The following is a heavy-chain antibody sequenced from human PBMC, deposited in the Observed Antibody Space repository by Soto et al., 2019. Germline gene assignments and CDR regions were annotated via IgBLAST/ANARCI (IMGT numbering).Heavy chain of an antibody. CDR2: ISSSGSTI. CDR3: ARTYYYDSSGYFPRTEYFQH. Sequence: GVSLRLSCAASGFTFSDYYMSWIRQAPGKGLEWVSYISSSGSTIYYADSVKGRFTISRDNAKNSLYLQMNSLRAEDTAVYYCARTYYYDSSGYFPRTEYFQHWGQGTLVTVSS. J-gene: IGHJ1*01. V-gene: IGHV3-11*01. D-gene: IGHD3-22*01. CDR1: GFTFSDYY.